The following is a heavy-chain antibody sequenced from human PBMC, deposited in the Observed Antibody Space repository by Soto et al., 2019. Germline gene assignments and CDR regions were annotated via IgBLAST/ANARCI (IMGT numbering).Heavy chain of an antibody. CDR3: ATEKYYYDTSGYYY. J-gene: IGHJ4*02. Sequence: EVQLVESGGGLVKPGGSLRLSCAASGFTFSSYSMNWVRQAPGKGLEWVSSISSSSSYIYYADSVKGRFTISRDNAKNSLYLQMNSLRAEDTAVYYCATEKYYYDTSGYYYWGQGTLVTVSS. D-gene: IGHD3-22*01. CDR1: GFTFSSYS. CDR2: ISSSSSYI. V-gene: IGHV3-21*01.